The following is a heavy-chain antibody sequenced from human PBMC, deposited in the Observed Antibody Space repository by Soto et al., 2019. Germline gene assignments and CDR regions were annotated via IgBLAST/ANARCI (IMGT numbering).Heavy chain of an antibody. Sequence: SVKVSCEASGGTFSSYAISWVRQAPGQGLEWMGGIIPIFGTANYAQKFQGRVTITADESTSTAYMELSSLRSEDTAVYYCATGYDSSGYGDFDYWGQGTLVTVSS. CDR2: IIPIFGTA. J-gene: IGHJ4*02. CDR1: GGTFSSYA. V-gene: IGHV1-69*13. CDR3: ATGYDSSGYGDFDY. D-gene: IGHD3-22*01.